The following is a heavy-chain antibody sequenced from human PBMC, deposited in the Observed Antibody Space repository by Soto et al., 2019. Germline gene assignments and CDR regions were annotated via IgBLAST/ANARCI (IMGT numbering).Heavy chain of an antibody. CDR3: ARHKTSGGGYYRFEN. V-gene: IGHV4-39*01. D-gene: IGHD1-26*01. Sequence: PSETLSLTCTVSGDSISSGPYYWGWIRQPPGKGLEWIGSFYYTGNTYYNPSLKSRVTISVGASKSQFSLKLSSVTAADTAIYYCARHKTSGGGYYRFENWGQGTLVTVSS. CDR1: GDSISSGPYY. J-gene: IGHJ4*02. CDR2: FYYTGNT.